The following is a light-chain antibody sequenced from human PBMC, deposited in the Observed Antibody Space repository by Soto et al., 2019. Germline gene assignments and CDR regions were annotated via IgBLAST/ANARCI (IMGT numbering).Light chain of an antibody. J-gene: IGKJ4*01. CDR2: GTF. CDR1: QDIKTY. CDR3: QHYVTWPLT. V-gene: IGKV1-9*01. Sequence: IQLTQSPSSLSASVGDRVSITCRASQDIKTYLAWYQQKQGKAPKLLISGTFTLQSGVPSRFNGSGSGTDFTLTISSLQSEDFAVYYCQHYVTWPLTFGGGTKVESK.